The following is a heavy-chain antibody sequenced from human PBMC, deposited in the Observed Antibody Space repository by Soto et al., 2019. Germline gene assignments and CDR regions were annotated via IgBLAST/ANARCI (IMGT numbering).Heavy chain of an antibody. CDR1: GGTFSSYA. Sequence: SVKVSCKASGGTFSSYAISWVRQAPGQGLEWMGGIIPIFGTANYAQKFQGRVTITADESTSTAYMELSSLRSEDTAVYYCARECSSTSCPPTYGMDVWGQGTTVTVSS. CDR3: ARECSSTSCPPTYGMDV. D-gene: IGHD2-2*01. CDR2: IIPIFGTA. V-gene: IGHV1-69*13. J-gene: IGHJ6*02.